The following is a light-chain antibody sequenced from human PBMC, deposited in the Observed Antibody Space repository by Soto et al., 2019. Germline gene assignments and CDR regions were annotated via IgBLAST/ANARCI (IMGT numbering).Light chain of an antibody. V-gene: IGKV3-20*01. J-gene: IGKJ1*01. CDR1: QIISSSY. CDR2: GAS. Sequence: EIVLPQSPGTLSVSLGDRATLSCRASQIISSSYLAWYQQKPGQAPRLLFYGASNSATGIPERFSGSGSGTDFTLTISRLEPEDFAVYYCRQYGRSPPWTFGQGTKVESK. CDR3: RQYGRSPPWT.